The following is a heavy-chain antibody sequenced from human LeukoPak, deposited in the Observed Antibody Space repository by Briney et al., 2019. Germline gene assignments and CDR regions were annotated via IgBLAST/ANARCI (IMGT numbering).Heavy chain of an antibody. CDR1: GFTVSNNH. D-gene: IGHD3-9*01. CDR3: ARLDLVSGYDY. J-gene: IGHJ4*02. V-gene: IGHV3-66*04. CDR2: MYSGGTT. Sequence: GGSLRLSCAVSGFTVSNNHMSWGRQGPGKGLEWVSVMYSGGTTGYADSVKGRLTISRDKSRNTVYLQMNSLRVEDTAVYYCARLDLVSGYDYWGQGTLVTVSS.